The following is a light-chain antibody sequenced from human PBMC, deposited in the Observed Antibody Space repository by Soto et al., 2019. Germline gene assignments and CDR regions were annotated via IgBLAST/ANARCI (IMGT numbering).Light chain of an antibody. J-gene: IGKJ3*01. Sequence: EIVMTQSPVTLSASPGERVTISCRASQGVGSDVAWYQQKPGQAPGLLIYGASIMEVCVPARFSGSGSGTEFNLTISSLQSADFAVSYCQQYNNWPPFTYGPGTIVAIK. CDR3: QQYNNWPPFT. CDR1: QGVGSD. V-gene: IGKV3-15*01. CDR2: GAS.